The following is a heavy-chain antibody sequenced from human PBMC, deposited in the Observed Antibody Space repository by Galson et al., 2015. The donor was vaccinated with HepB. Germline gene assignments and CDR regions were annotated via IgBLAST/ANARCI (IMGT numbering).Heavy chain of an antibody. Sequence: SLRLSCAASGFTFSSYSMSWVRQSPGKGLEWLSSIGGSGDTTYHADSVKGRFTISRDNSKNTLYLQMNSLTAEDTAVYYCARVPQRWLVLGDLDYWGQGTLVAVSS. J-gene: IGHJ4*02. CDR3: ARVPQRWLVLGDLDY. V-gene: IGHV3-23*01. D-gene: IGHD4-23*01. CDR1: GFTFSSYS. CDR2: IGGSGDTT.